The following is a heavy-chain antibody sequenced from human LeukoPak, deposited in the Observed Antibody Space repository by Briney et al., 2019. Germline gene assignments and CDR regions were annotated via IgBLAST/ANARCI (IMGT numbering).Heavy chain of an antibody. CDR2: IYPGDSDT. J-gene: IGHJ4*02. Sequence: GASLKISCTGSGYSFTINCITSVRKIPGKGLEWMGIIYPGDSDTRYSPSFQGQVTISAHKSISPAYQQRSSLQPPHPAMYYCAREQQLFDYRRQGSLLTDSP. CDR1: GYSFTINC. V-gene: IGHV5-51*01. D-gene: IGHD6-13*01. CDR3: AREQQLFDY.